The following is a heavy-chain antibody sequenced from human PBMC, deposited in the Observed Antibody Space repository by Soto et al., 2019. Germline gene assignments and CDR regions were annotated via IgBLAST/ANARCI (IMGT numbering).Heavy chain of an antibody. Sequence: QITLKESGPPLVKPTQTLTLTCTFSGFSLTSSEMGVGWIRQPPGKALEWLALIYWDDDKRYSPSLRSRLAITGDTSKNEVVLTMTNMDPTDTATYFCARRGRWNHLDYWGQGTLVTVSS. CDR3: ARRGRWNHLDY. J-gene: IGHJ4*01. D-gene: IGHD1-1*01. V-gene: IGHV2-5*02. CDR2: IYWDDDK. CDR1: GFSLTSSEMG.